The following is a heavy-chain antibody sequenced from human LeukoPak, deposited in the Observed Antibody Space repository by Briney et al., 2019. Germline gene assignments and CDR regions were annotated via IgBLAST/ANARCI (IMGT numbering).Heavy chain of an antibody. Sequence: SETLSLTCAVSGGSISSSNWWSWVRQPPGKGLEWIGEIYHSGSTNYNPSLKSRVTISVDKSKNQFSLKLSSVTAADTAVYYCAKDVSLYSYGINWFDPWGQGTLVTVSS. V-gene: IGHV4-4*02. CDR3: AKDVSLYSYGINWFDP. J-gene: IGHJ5*02. CDR2: IYHSGST. CDR1: GGSISSSNW. D-gene: IGHD5-18*01.